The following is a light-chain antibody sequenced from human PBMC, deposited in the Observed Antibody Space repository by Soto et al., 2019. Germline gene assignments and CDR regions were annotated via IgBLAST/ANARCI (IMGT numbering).Light chain of an antibody. Sequence: DIVLTQSPLSLPVTPGEPASISCRSSQSLLHSNGYNYLDWYLQKPGQSPQVLIYLGSNRASGVPDRFSVSGSGTDFTLKISRVEAEDVGVYYCMQPLETPWTFDQGTRVEIK. CDR2: LGS. CDR3: MQPLETPWT. CDR1: QSLLHSNGYNY. J-gene: IGKJ1*01. V-gene: IGKV2-28*01.